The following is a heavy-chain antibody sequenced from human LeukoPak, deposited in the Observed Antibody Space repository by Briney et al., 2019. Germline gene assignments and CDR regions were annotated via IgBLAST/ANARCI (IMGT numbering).Heavy chain of an antibody. V-gene: IGHV4-59*08. CDR2: IYYSGST. CDR1: GGSISSYY. CDR3: ARWIRYFDWSWFDP. Sequence: SETLSLTCTVSGGSISSYYWSWIRQPPGKGLEWIGYIYYSGSTNYNPSLKSRVTISVDTSKNQFSLKLSSVTAADTAVYYCARWIRYFDWSWFDPWGQGTLVTVSS. D-gene: IGHD3-9*01. J-gene: IGHJ5*02.